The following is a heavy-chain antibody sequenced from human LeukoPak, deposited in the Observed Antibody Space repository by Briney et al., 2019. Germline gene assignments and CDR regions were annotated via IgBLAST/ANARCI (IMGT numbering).Heavy chain of an antibody. CDR2: IYYSGIT. Sequence: SETLSLTCTVSGGSISSSSYYWGWIRQSPGKGLEWIGSIYYSGITYYNPPFKSRITLSVDTSTNQFSLKLRSVTAADTAVYYCARHFSHCVAGICYRNWFDLWGQGTLVPVSS. CDR1: GGSISSSSYY. D-gene: IGHD2-15*01. J-gene: IGHJ5*02. CDR3: ARHFSHCVAGICYRNWFDL. V-gene: IGHV4-39*01.